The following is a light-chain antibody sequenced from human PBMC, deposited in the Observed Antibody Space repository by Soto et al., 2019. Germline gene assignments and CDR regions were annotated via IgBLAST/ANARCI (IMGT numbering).Light chain of an antibody. J-gene: IGLJ1*01. CDR2: EVS. Sequence: QSALTQPASVSGSPGQPITISCTGTSSDIGGYNYVSWYQQHPGKAPKLMIYEVSNRPSGVSNRFSGSKSGNTASLTISGLQAEDEADYYCTSYTSSSTNYVFGTGTKLTVL. V-gene: IGLV2-14*01. CDR1: SSDIGGYNY. CDR3: TSYTSSSTNYV.